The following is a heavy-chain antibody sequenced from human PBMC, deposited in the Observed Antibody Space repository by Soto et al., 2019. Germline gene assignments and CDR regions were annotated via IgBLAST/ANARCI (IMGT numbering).Heavy chain of an antibody. V-gene: IGHV4-39*01. CDR3: ERLAGYCSTNGCHGDYAMAV. Sequence: QLQLQESGPGLLKPSETLSLTCSVSGGSINSRSYSWGWIRQPPGKGLEWLGTFYNNENPNYNPSHKSRVPISVDTPKTQFSLRLTSVTAADTAVYYCERLAGYCSTNGCHGDYAMAVWGQGTTVTVSS. D-gene: IGHD2-2*01. CDR2: FYNNENP. J-gene: IGHJ6*02. CDR1: GGSINSRSYS.